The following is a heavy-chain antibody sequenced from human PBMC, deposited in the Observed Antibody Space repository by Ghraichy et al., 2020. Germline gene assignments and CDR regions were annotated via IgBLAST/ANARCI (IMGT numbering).Heavy chain of an antibody. CDR2: IWYDGSDK. D-gene: IGHD2-2*02. V-gene: IGHV3-33*01. J-gene: IGHJ4*02. Sequence: GGSLRLSCTASGFTFSSYGMHWVRQAPGKGLEWVALIWYDGSDKYYADSVKGRFTISRDNSKNTLFLQMNSLRVEDTAVYYCARSQYQLLYSVDCWGQGTLVTVSS. CDR3: ARSQYQLLYSVDC. CDR1: GFTFSSYG.